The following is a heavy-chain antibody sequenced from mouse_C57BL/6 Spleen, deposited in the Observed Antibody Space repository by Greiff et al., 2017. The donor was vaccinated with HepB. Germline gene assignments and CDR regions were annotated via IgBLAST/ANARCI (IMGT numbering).Heavy chain of an antibody. CDR3: ARNLNYYGSSYVPFAY. V-gene: IGHV1-72*01. CDR2: IDPNSGGT. D-gene: IGHD1-1*01. J-gene: IGHJ3*01. Sequence: QVHVKQPGAELVKPGASVKLSCKASGYTFTSYWMHWVKQRPGRGLEWIGRIDPNSGGTKYNEKFKSKATLTVDKPSSTAYMQLSSLTSEDSAVYYCARNLNYYGSSYVPFAYWGQGTLVTVSA. CDR1: GYTFTSYW.